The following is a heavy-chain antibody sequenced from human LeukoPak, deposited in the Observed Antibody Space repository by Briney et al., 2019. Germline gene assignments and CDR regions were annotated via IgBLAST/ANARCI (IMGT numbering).Heavy chain of an antibody. J-gene: IGHJ4*02. Sequence: ASVKVSCKASGYTFTSYGISWVRQAPGQGLEWMGWISAYNGNTNYAQKLQGRVTMTTDTSTSTAYMELRSLRSDDTAVYYCARVIQGYDFWSGYYDDEYYFDYWGQGTLVTVSS. D-gene: IGHD3-3*01. CDR1: GYTFTSYG. CDR2: ISAYNGNT. V-gene: IGHV1-18*01. CDR3: ARVIQGYDFWSGYYDDEYYFDY.